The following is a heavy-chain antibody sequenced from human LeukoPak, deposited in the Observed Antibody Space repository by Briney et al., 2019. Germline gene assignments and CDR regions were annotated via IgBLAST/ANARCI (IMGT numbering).Heavy chain of an antibody. CDR2: ISSSSSYI. CDR3: ARQAVAGDYYYYYMDV. V-gene: IGHV3-21*04. Sequence: GGSLRLSCAASGFTFSSYSMNWVRQAPGKGLEWVSSISSSSSYIYYADSVKGRFTISRDNAKNSLYLQMNSLRAEDTALYYCARQAVAGDYYYYYMDVWGKGTTVTVSS. D-gene: IGHD6-19*01. CDR1: GFTFSSYS. J-gene: IGHJ6*03.